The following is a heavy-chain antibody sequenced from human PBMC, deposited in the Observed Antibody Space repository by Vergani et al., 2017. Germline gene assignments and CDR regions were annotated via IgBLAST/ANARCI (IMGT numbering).Heavy chain of an antibody. CDR3: ARGGYIAAFSY. CDR1: GGSISSSSYY. D-gene: IGHD6-13*01. J-gene: IGHJ4*02. CDR2: IYYSGST. Sequence: QLQLQESGPGLVKPSETLSLTCTVSGGSISSSSYYWGWIRQPPGKGLEWIGSIYYSGSTYYNPSLKRRVTISVDTSKNQFSLKLSSVTAADTAVYYCARGGYIAAFSYWGQGTLVTVSS. V-gene: IGHV4-39*01.